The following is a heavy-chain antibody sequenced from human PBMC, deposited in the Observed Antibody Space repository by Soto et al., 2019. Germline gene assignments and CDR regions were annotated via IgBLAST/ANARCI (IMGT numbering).Heavy chain of an antibody. J-gene: IGHJ5*02. CDR1: GGSISSYY. V-gene: IGHV4-59*01. D-gene: IGHD3-10*01. CDR2: IYYSGST. Sequence: PSETLSLTCTVSGGSISSYYWSWIRQPPGKGLEWIGYIYYSGSTNYNPSLKSRVTISVDTSKNQFSLKLSSVTAADTAVYYCARAELLWFGELSPYNWFDPWGQGTLVTVSS. CDR3: ARAELLWFGELSPYNWFDP.